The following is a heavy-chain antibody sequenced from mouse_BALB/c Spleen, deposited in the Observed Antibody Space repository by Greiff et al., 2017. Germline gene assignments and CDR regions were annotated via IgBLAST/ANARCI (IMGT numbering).Heavy chain of an antibody. V-gene: IGHV14-3*02. CDR1: GFNIKDTY. J-gene: IGHJ2*01. D-gene: IGHD1-1*01. CDR2: IDPANGNT. Sequence: EVQLQESGAELVKPGASVKLSCTASGFNIKDTYMHWVKQRPEQGLEWIGRIDPANGNTKYDPKFQGKATITADTSSNTAYLQLSSLTSEDTAVYYCASAYYGSSLDYWGQGTTLTVSS. CDR3: ASAYYGSSLDY.